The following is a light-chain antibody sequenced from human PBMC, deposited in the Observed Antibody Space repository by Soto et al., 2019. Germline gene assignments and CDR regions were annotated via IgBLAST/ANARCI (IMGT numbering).Light chain of an antibody. Sequence: QSVLTQPRSVSGSPGQSVTISCTGTSSDVGYYIYVSWYQQHPGKAPKLMIYDVTKRPSGVPDRFSGSKSGNTASLTISGLQAEDEADYYCCSYAGSYTGVFGGGTQLTVL. V-gene: IGLV2-11*01. J-gene: IGLJ3*02. CDR1: SSDVGYYIY. CDR2: DVT. CDR3: CSYAGSYTGV.